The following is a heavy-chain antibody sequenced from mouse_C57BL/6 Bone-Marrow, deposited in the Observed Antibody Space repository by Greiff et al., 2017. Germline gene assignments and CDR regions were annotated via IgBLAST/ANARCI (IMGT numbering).Heavy chain of an antibody. CDR2: ISDGGSYT. V-gene: IGHV5-4*01. D-gene: IGHD1-1*01. J-gene: IGHJ2*01. Sequence: EVQLVESGGGLVKPGGSLKLSCAASGFTFSSYAMSWVRQTPEKRLEWVATISDGGSYTYYPDNVKGRFPISRDNAKNNLYLQMSHLKSEDTAMYYCARDATTVVATDWGQGTTLTVSS. CDR1: GFTFSSYA. CDR3: ARDATTVVATD.